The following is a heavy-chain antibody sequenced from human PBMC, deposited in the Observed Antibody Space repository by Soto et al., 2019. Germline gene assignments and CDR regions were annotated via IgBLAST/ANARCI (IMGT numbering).Heavy chain of an antibody. CDR1: GYTFTSYG. D-gene: IGHD2-15*01. J-gene: IGHJ6*03. CDR2: ISAYNGNT. V-gene: IGHV1-18*01. Sequence: ASVKVSCNASGYTFTSYGISWVRQAPGQGREWMGWISAYNGNTNYAQKLQGRVTMTTDTSTSTAYMELRSLRSDDTAVYYCARNEVADYYYYYYMDVWGKGTTVTSP. CDR3: ARNEVADYYYYYYMDV.